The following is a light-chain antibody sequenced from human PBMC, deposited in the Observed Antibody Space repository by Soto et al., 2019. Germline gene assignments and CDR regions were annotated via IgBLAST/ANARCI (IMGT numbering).Light chain of an antibody. Sequence: EIVLTQSPGTLSLSPGERATLSCRASQSVGSSYLAWYHQKPGQAPRLLIYGASSRATGIPDRFSGSGSGTDFTLTISRLEPEDFAVYYCLQYGSSSWTFGQGTKVDIK. V-gene: IGKV3-20*01. CDR3: LQYGSSSWT. CDR2: GAS. CDR1: QSVGSSY. J-gene: IGKJ1*01.